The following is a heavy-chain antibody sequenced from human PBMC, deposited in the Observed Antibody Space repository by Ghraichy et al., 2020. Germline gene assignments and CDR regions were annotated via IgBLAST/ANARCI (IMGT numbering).Heavy chain of an antibody. Sequence: GGSLRLSCAASGFTFDDYAMHWVRQAPGKGLEWVSLISWDGGSTYYADSVKGRFTISRDNSKNSLYLQMNSLRAEDTALYYCAKDTHSSGWSRFDPWGQGTLVTVSS. CDR1: GFTFDDYA. CDR3: AKDTHSSGWSRFDP. D-gene: IGHD6-19*01. V-gene: IGHV3-43D*03. J-gene: IGHJ5*02. CDR2: ISWDGGST.